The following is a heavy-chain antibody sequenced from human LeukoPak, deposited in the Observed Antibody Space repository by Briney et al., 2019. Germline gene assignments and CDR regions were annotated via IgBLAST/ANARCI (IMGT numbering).Heavy chain of an antibody. CDR1: GVSISSSYYY. CDR3: ARGVNSGYFDY. Sequence: SETLSLTCIVSGVSISSSYYYWGWIRQPPGKGLEWIGSIYYSGSTYYNSSLKSRVTISIDTSKNQFSLKLTSVTAADTAVYYCARGVNSGYFDYCGQGTLVTVSS. D-gene: IGHD1-26*01. CDR2: IYYSGST. V-gene: IGHV4-39*07. J-gene: IGHJ4*02.